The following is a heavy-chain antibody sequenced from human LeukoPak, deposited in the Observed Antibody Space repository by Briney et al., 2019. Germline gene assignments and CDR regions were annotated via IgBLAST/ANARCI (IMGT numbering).Heavy chain of an antibody. CDR3: ARVSYGSGRQAGGVGY. CDR1: GYTFTSYD. J-gene: IGHJ4*02. V-gene: IGHV1-8*01. D-gene: IGHD3-10*01. CDR2: MNPNSGNA. Sequence: GASVKVSCKASGYTFTSYDINWVRQATGQGLEWMGWMNPNSGNAGYAQKFQGRVTMTRNTSISTAYMELSSLRSEDTAVYYCARVSYGSGRQAGGVGYWGQGTLVTVSS.